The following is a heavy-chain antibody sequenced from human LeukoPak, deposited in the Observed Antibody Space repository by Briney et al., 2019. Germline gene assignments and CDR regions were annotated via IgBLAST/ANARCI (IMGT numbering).Heavy chain of an antibody. D-gene: IGHD1-14*01. CDR2: INYSGST. V-gene: IGHV4-34*01. CDR1: GGSFSGFY. J-gene: IGHJ6*03. CDR3: ARHGTRYHYHYMDV. Sequence: SETLSLTCAVYGGSFSGFYWTWIRQPPGKGLEWIGEINYSGSTNYNPFLKSRVTISVDTSKNQFSLKMSSVTAADTAVYYCARHGTRYHYHYMDVWGKGTTVTIPS.